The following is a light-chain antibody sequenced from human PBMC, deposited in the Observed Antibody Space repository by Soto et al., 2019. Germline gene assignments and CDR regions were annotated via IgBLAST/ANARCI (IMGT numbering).Light chain of an antibody. V-gene: IGKV1-5*03. Sequence: DRQMTQSPSTPSTSVGPRLTIACRASQTIRSWLAWYKQKQGKAPKLLIYKASTLKSGVPSWFSGSGSGKEFTLTISSLQPDDFATYYCQHYSEAFGQGALVDIK. J-gene: IGKJ1*01. CDR2: KAS. CDR1: QTIRSW. CDR3: QHYSEA.